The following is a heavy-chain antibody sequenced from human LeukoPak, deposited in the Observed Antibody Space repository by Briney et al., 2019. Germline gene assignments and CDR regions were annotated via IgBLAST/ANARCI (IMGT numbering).Heavy chain of an antibody. V-gene: IGHV4-34*01. CDR3: ASRTYGEPPVYYFDY. CDR1: GGSFSGYY. Sequence: SEALSLTCAVYGGSFSGYYWSWIRQPPGKGLEWIGEINHSGSTNYNPSLKSRVTISVDTSKNQFSLKLSSVTAADTAVYYCASRTYGEPPVYYFDYWGQGTLVTVSS. D-gene: IGHD4-17*01. J-gene: IGHJ4*02. CDR2: INHSGST.